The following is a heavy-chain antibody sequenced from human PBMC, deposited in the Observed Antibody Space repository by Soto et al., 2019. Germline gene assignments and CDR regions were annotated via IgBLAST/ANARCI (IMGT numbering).Heavy chain of an antibody. CDR3: ARHWGRGAAGTCYN. CDR2: IYFSGST. V-gene: IGHV4-39*01. Sequence: PSETLSLTCSVSGGSISSRGSYWSWIRQPPGKGLEWIGTIYFSGSTYYNPSLKSRVTMSVDTSKNQFSLKLSSVTAADTAVYYCARHWGRGAAGTCYNWGQGTLVTVSS. J-gene: IGHJ4*02. CDR1: GGSISSRGSY. D-gene: IGHD6-13*01.